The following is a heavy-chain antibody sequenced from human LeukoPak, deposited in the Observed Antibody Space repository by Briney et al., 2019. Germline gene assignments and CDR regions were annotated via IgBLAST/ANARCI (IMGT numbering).Heavy chain of an antibody. V-gene: IGHV3-33*01. CDR2: IWYDGSNK. Sequence: GGSLRLSCAASGFTFSSYGMHWVRQAPGKGLEWVAVIWYDGSNKYYADSVKGRFTISRDNSKNTLYLQMYSLRAEDTAVYYCARDSGYCSGGSCLSPYGMDVWGQGTTVTVSS. CDR1: GFTFSSYG. CDR3: ARDSGYCSGGSCLSPYGMDV. D-gene: IGHD2-15*01. J-gene: IGHJ6*02.